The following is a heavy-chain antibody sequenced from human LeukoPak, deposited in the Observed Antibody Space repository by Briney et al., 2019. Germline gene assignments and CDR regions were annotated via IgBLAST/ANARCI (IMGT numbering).Heavy chain of an antibody. V-gene: IGHV3-23*01. J-gene: IGHJ4*02. CDR3: AKGPRIGYSGSSLLGQRDY. D-gene: IGHD6-13*01. Sequence: GGSLRLSCAASGFTFSSYAMSWVRQAPGKGLERVSAISGSGGSTYYADSVKGRFTISRDNSKNTLYLQMNSLRAEDTAVYYCAKGPRIGYSGSSLLGQRDYWGQGTLVTVSS. CDR1: GFTFSSYA. CDR2: ISGSGGST.